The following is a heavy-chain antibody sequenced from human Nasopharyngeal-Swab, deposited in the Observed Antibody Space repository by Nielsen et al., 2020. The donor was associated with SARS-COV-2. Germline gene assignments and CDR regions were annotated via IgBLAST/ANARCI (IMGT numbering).Heavy chain of an antibody. V-gene: IGHV1-3*01. J-gene: IGHJ3*02. CDR3: ASPLAPDGYNYGFAFDI. Sequence: WVRQAPGQRLEWMGWINAGNGNTKYSQKFQGRVTITRDTSASTAYMELNSLRAEDTAVYYCASPLAPDGYNYGFAFDIWGQGTMVTVSS. CDR2: INAGNGNT. D-gene: IGHD5-24*01.